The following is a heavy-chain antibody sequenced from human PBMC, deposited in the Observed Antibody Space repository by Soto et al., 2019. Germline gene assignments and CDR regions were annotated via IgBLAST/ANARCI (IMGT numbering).Heavy chain of an antibody. Sequence: ASVKVSCKASGYTFTSYGISWVRQAPGQVLEWMGWISAYNGNTNYAQKFQGRVTMTTDTSTSTAYMELRSLKSDDTALYYCASGVDPGPNWAEPWGQGTMVTVSS. V-gene: IGHV1-18*04. CDR2: ISAYNGNT. D-gene: IGHD5-12*01. CDR3: ASGVDPGPNWAEP. J-gene: IGHJ5*02. CDR1: GYTFTSYG.